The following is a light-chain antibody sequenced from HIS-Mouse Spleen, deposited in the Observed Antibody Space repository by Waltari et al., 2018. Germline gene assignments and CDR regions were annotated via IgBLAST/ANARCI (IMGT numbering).Light chain of an antibody. CDR2: GKN. CDR3: CSYAGLWV. J-gene: IGLJ3*02. Sequence: SSELTQDPAVSVALGQTVRITCQGDSLRSYYASWYQQKPGQAPVLVIYGKNNRPSGIPDRFSGSSSGNTASLTISGLQAEDEADYYCCSYAGLWVFGGGTKLTVL. V-gene: IGLV3-19*01. CDR1: SLRSYY.